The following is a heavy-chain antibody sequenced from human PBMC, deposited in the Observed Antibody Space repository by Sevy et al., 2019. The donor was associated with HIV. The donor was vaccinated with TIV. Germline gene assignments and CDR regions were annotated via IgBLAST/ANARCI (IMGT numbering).Heavy chain of an antibody. J-gene: IGHJ4*02. CDR1: GFTFSSYG. CDR2: IWYDGSNK. Sequence: GGSLRLSCAASGFTFSSYGMHWVRQAPGKGLEWVAVIWYDGSNKYYADSVKGRFTISRDNSKNTLYLQMNSLRAEDTAVYYCARDKYQWSSSWYEGYWGQGTLVTVSS. CDR3: ARDKYQWSSSWYEGY. V-gene: IGHV3-33*01. D-gene: IGHD6-13*01.